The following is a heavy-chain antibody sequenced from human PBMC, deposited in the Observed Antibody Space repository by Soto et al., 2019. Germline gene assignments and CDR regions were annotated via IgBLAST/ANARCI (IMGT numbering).Heavy chain of an antibody. CDR1: GYTFTGYY. D-gene: IGHD1-1*01. CDR3: AREAGGRYNWNDEAEYYFDY. V-gene: IGHV1-2*04. J-gene: IGHJ4*02. CDR2: INPNSGGT. Sequence: ASVKVSCKASGYTFTGYYMHWVRQAPGQGLEWMGWINPNSGGTNYAQKFQGWVTMTRDTSISTAYMELSRLRSDDTAVYYCAREAGGRYNWNDEAEYYFDYWGQGTLVTVSS.